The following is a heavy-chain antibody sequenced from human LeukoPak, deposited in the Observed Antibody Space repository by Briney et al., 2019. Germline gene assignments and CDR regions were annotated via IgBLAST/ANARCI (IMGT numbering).Heavy chain of an antibody. V-gene: IGHV6-1*01. J-gene: IGHJ5*02. CDR3: ARDQVAATGWFDP. CDR2: TYYRSKWYN. D-gene: IGHD2-15*01. Sequence: SQTLSLTCAISGDSVSSNSAAWNWIRQYPSRGLEWLGRTYYRSKWYNDYAVSVKSRITINPDTSKNQFSLQLNSVTPEDTAVYYCARDQVAATGWFDPWGQGTLVTVSS. CDR1: GDSVSSNSAA.